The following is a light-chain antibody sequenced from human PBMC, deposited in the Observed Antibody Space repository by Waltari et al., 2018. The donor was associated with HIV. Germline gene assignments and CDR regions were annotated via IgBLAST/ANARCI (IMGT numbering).Light chain of an antibody. J-gene: IGLJ1*01. CDR1: SSNIGSNY. CDR2: TNN. V-gene: IGLV1-47*01. Sequence: QSVLTQPPSASGTPGQRVTISCSGSSSNIGSNYAYWYQQLPGTAPKVLIYTNNQRPSGVPDRFAGSKSGTSASLAISGLRSEDEADYYCAAWDDSLSGYVFGTGTKVTVL. CDR3: AAWDDSLSGYV.